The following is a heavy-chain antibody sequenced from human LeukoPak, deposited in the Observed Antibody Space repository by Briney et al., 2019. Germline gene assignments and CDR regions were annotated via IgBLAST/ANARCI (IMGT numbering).Heavy chain of an antibody. V-gene: IGHV3-48*04. Sequence: PGGSLRLSCAASGFTFSSYNLNWVRQAPGKGLEGVSFISSSSSAKYYADSVRGRFTISRDNAKNSLYLQMNSLRAEDTAVYYCASPPDIVVEPDAITDYYYMAVWGKGTTVTVSS. CDR1: GFTFSSYN. D-gene: IGHD2-2*02. CDR3: ASPPDIVVEPDAITDYYYMAV. J-gene: IGHJ6*03. CDR2: ISSSSSAK.